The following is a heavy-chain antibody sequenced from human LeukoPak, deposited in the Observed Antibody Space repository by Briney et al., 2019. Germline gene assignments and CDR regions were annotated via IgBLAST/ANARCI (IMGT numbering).Heavy chain of an antibody. V-gene: IGHV3-23*01. J-gene: IGHJ4*02. D-gene: IGHD3-10*01. CDR2: ISDSGGST. Sequence: PGGSLRLSCAASGFTFSNYAMTWVRQAPGKGLEWVSGISDSGGSTYYADSVKGRFTISRDNSKDTLYLQMNSLRAGDTAVYYCAKPFSGGGYYFEYWGQGPLVTVSS. CDR1: GFTFSNYA. CDR3: AKPFSGGGYYFEY.